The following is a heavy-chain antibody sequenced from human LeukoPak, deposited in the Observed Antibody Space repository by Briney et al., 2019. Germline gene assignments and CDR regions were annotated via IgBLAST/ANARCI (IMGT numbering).Heavy chain of an antibody. J-gene: IGHJ4*02. CDR3: ARESMVRGVIGY. D-gene: IGHD3-10*01. V-gene: IGHV4-61*01. CDR2: IYYSGST. CDR1: GGSVSSGSYY. Sequence: SETLSLTCTVSGGSVSSGSYYWSWIRQPPGKGLEWIAYIYYSGSTNYNPSLKSRVTISVDTSKNQFSLKLSSVTAADTAAYYCARESMVRGVIGYWGQGTLVTVSS.